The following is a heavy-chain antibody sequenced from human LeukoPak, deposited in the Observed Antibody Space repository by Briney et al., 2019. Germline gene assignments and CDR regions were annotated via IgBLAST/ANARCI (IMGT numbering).Heavy chain of an antibody. V-gene: IGHV3-20*04. Sequence: GGSLRLSCAVTGFTFEDYAMSWVRRPPGQGLEWLSYITHSGTSTSYADSVRGRFTISRDNAQNSLYLQMDSLRGDDTALYYCVRVTSPFFDSGAQDAFDLWGQGTMVTVS. CDR3: VRVTSPFFDSGAQDAFDL. CDR1: GFTFEDYA. D-gene: IGHD3-22*01. J-gene: IGHJ3*01. CDR2: ITHSGTST.